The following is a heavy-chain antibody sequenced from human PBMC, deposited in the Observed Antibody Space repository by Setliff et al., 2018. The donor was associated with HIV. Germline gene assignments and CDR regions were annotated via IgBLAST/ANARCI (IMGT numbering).Heavy chain of an antibody. D-gene: IGHD1-26*01. Sequence: GASVKVSCKTSGYTFNDYNMHWLRQAPGQGLEWMGNSYFSGGRTVYAQKFQGRVTMTRNTSISTAYMELSSLRSEDTAVYYCARFRKFQLVGALDYWGQGTLVTVS. CDR3: ARFRKFQLVGALDY. CDR2: SYFSGGRT. CDR1: GYTFNDYN. J-gene: IGHJ4*02. V-gene: IGHV1-46*02.